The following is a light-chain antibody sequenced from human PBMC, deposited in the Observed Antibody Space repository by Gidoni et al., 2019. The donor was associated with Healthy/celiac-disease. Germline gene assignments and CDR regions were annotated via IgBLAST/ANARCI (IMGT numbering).Light chain of an antibody. CDR3: QQRRA. Sequence: EIVLTQSPAILSLSPGERATLTCRASQCVSSYLAWYQQKPGQAPRLLIYGASSRATGIPARFSGSGSGTDFTLTISSLEPEDFAVYYCQQRRAFGQGTKVEIK. J-gene: IGKJ1*01. CDR1: QCVSSY. V-gene: IGKV3-11*01. CDR2: GAS.